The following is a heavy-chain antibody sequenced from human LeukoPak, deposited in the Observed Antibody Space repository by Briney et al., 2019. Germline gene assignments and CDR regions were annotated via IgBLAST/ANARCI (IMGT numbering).Heavy chain of an antibody. Sequence: PGGSLRLSCAASGFTFSNYWMSWVRQAPGKGLEWVANINQDGSAQYYVECVKGRFTISRDNAKSSLFLQMNSLRGEDTAVYYCARLPATVKADYWGQGTLVTVPS. CDR3: ARLPATVKADY. D-gene: IGHD4-17*01. CDR2: INQDGSAQ. J-gene: IGHJ4*02. CDR1: GFTFSNYW. V-gene: IGHV3-7*04.